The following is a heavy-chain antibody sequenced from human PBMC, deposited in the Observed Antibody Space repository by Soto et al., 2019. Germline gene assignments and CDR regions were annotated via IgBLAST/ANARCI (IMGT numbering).Heavy chain of an antibody. V-gene: IGHV4-34*01. CDR1: GGSFNGHS. D-gene: IGHD3-22*01. J-gene: IGHJ5*01. CDR3: STRAYDTNGYYRFDP. Sequence: SETLSLTCAVYGGSFNGHSYTWSRQSPGKGLEWIGDINHSGRVNYSPSLKSRVTISLDTSKNQFSLTLSAVTAADTAMYYCSTRAYDTNGYYRFDPWGQGTLVTVSS. CDR2: INHSGRV.